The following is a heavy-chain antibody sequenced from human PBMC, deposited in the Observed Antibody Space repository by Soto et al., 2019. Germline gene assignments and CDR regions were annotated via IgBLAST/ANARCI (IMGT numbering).Heavy chain of an antibody. CDR3: ARDHYYDSSGYPRVMGAFDI. CDR2: IYYSGST. D-gene: IGHD3-22*01. V-gene: IGHV4-31*03. Sequence: PSETLSLTCTVSGGSISSGGYYWSWIRQHPGKGLEWIGYIYYSGSTYYNPSLKSRVTISVDTSKNQFSLKLSSVTAADTAVYYCARDHYYDSSGYPRVMGAFDIWGQGTMVT. CDR1: GGSISSGGYY. J-gene: IGHJ3*02.